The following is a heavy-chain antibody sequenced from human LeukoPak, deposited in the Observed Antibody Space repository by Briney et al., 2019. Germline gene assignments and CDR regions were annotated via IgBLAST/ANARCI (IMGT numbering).Heavy chain of an antibody. Sequence: SETLSLTCVVYGGPFGVYYWSWVRQPPGKGLEWIGEINHSGSTNYNPSLKSRVTISVDTSKNHFSLKLSSVTAADTAVYYCAGPGAGDLDHWGQGTLVTVSS. CDR2: INHSGST. V-gene: IGHV4-34*01. J-gene: IGHJ4*02. D-gene: IGHD7-27*01. CDR1: GGPFGVYY. CDR3: AGPGAGDLDH.